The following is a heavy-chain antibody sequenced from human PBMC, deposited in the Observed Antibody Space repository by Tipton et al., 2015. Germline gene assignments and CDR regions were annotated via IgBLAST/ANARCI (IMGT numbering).Heavy chain of an antibody. CDR2: IRHSGST. D-gene: IGHD5-24*01. CDR1: GGSVSSGSYY. CDR3: ARARDGYYYFGMDV. Sequence: LRLSCTVSGGSVSSGSYYWSWIRQPPGKGLEWIGFIRHSGSTNYNPSLKSRVTISVDTSKKQFSLKLSSVTAADTAVYYCARARDGYYYFGMDVWGQGTTVTVSS. J-gene: IGHJ6*02. V-gene: IGHV4-61*01.